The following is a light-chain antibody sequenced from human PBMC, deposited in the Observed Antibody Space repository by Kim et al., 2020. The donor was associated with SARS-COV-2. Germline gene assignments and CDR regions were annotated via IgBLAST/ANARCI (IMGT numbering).Light chain of an antibody. CDR3: QAWDSDSYVA. V-gene: IGLV3-1*01. Sequence: PGQTGNINWYGENLGNKYVSWYQQRAGQSPVLVIYHDMKRPSGIPERMSASNSGSSATLTISETQDMDEADYYCQAWDSDSYVAFGGGTKLTVL. CDR2: HDM. CDR1: NLGNKY. J-gene: IGLJ2*01.